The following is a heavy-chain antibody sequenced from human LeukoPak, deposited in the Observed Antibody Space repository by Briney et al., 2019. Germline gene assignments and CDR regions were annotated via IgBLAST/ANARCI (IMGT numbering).Heavy chain of an antibody. CDR2: ISSSSSYI. CDR3: AVIVGATPWDY. D-gene: IGHD1-26*01. J-gene: IGHJ4*02. CDR1: GLTFSSYS. Sequence: GGSLRLSCAASGLTFSSYSMNWVRQAPGKGLEWVSSISSSSSYIYYADSVKGRFTISRDNAKNSLYLQMNSLRAEDTAVYYCAVIVGATPWDYWGQGTLVTVSS. V-gene: IGHV3-21*01.